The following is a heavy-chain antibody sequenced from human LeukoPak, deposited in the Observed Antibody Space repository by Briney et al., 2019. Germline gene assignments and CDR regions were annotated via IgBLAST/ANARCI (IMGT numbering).Heavy chain of an antibody. CDR2: ISYNGGTT. V-gene: IGHV3-23*01. CDR3: ASRGCNGGSCYSGDF. CDR1: GFTFSNYG. D-gene: IGHD2-15*01. Sequence: GGSLRLSCAASGFTFSNYGMIWVRQAPGKGLEWVSIISYNGGTTLYADSVRGRFTISRDNSKNTLFLQMNSLRAEDTAIYYCASRGCNGGSCYSGDFWGQGTLVTVSS. J-gene: IGHJ4*02.